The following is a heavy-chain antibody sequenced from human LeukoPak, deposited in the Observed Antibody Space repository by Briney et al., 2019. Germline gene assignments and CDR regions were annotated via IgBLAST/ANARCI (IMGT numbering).Heavy chain of an antibody. J-gene: IGHJ5*02. Sequence: ASVKVSCKASGYTFTGYYMHWVRQAPGQGLEWMGWINPNSGGTNYAQKSQGRVTMTRDTSISTAYMELSRLRSDDTAVYYCAKKLPVHPRNNRRYNWFDPWGQGTLVTVSS. D-gene: IGHD1-7*01. CDR2: INPNSGGT. CDR3: AKKLPVHPRNNRRYNWFDP. CDR1: GYTFTGYY. V-gene: IGHV1-2*02.